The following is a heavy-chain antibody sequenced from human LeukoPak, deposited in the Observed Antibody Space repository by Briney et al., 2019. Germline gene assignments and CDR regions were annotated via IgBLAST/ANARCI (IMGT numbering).Heavy chain of an antibody. J-gene: IGHJ4*02. V-gene: IGHV1-69*04. CDR1: GGSLSGYS. CDR3: ARDRAPHYYDSSGYWYY. D-gene: IGHD3-22*01. Sequence: SVKVSCKASGGSLSGYSIGWVRQAPGQGLEWMGRIIPILGIANYAQKFQGRVTITADKSTSTAYMELSSLRSEDTAVYYCARDRAPHYYDSSGYWYYWGQGTLVTVSS. CDR2: IIPILGIA.